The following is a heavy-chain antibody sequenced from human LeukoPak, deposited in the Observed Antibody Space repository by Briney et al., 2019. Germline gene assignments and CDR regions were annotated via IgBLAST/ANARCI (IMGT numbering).Heavy chain of an antibody. Sequence: SETLSLTCAVYGGSFSGYYWSWIRQPPGKGLEWIGEINHSGSTNYNPSLKSRVTISVDTSKNQFSLKLSSVTAADTAVYYCARRRIQLWFKNYYFDYWGQGTLVTVSS. CDR3: ARRRIQLWFKNYYFDY. J-gene: IGHJ4*02. CDR2: INHSGST. CDR1: GGSFSGYY. D-gene: IGHD5-18*01. V-gene: IGHV4-34*01.